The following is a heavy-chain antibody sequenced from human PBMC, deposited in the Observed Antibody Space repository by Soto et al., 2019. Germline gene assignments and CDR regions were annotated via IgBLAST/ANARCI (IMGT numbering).Heavy chain of an antibody. J-gene: IGHJ4*02. CDR1: GFTFSSYA. CDR3: AKGGRFSGSKPIDY. D-gene: IGHD2-15*01. Sequence: EVQLLESGGGLVQPGGSLRLSCAASGFTFSSYAMSWVRQAPGKGLEWVSAISGSGGSTYYADSVKGRFTISRDNSKNTLYLQRNTLRAEDTAVYYCAKGGRFSGSKPIDYWGQGTLVTVSS. CDR2: ISGSGGST. V-gene: IGHV3-23*01.